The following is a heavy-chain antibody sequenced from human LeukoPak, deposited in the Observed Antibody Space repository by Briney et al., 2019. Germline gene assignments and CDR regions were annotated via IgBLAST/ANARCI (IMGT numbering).Heavy chain of an antibody. J-gene: IGHJ3*02. CDR2: MNPNSGNT. Sequence: ASVKVSCTASGYTFTSYDINWVRQATGQGLEWMGWMNPNSGNTGYAQKFQGRVTMTRNTSISTAYMELSSLRSEDTAVYYCARHMVRGVSDAFDIWGQGTMVTVSS. D-gene: IGHD3-10*01. CDR1: GYTFTSYD. CDR3: ARHMVRGVSDAFDI. V-gene: IGHV1-8*01.